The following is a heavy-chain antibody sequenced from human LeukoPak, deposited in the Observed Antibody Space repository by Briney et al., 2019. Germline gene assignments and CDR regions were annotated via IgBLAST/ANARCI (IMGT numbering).Heavy chain of an antibody. D-gene: IGHD5-12*01. Sequence: GASVTVSCKASGYTFTNHYMHWVRQAPGQGLEWLGLISPSGDKTWNAQKFQGRVTMTRDMSTSTDYLELSSLRSEDTAVYYCATDPLVSGQPAAFDIWGQGTMVTVSS. CDR3: ATDPLVSGQPAAFDI. V-gene: IGHV1-46*01. J-gene: IGHJ3*02. CDR1: GYTFTNHY. CDR2: ISPSGDKT.